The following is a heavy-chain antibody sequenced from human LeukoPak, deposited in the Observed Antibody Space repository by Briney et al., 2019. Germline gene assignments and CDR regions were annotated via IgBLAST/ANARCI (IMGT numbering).Heavy chain of an antibody. CDR3: ARRERLGYSYGRGTLDI. Sequence: GGSLRLSCAASGFTFSSYAMSWVRQAPGKGLEWVSLIDSDGTTYYADSVKGRFTISRDISKNTLYLQMNTLRAEDTAVYYCARRERLGYSYGRGTLDIWGQGTKVTVSS. CDR2: IDSDGTT. CDR1: GFTFSSYA. D-gene: IGHD5-18*01. J-gene: IGHJ3*02. V-gene: IGHV3-66*01.